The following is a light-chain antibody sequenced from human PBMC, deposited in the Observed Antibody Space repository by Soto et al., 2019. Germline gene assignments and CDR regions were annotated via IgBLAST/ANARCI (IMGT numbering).Light chain of an antibody. Sequence: DIQVTQSPSSVSASVGDRVTISCRASQGFSTWLAWYQQKPGKAPRLLIYGASILEVGVPSRFSGSGSGTHFTLAISSLQSEDVATFYCQQYDSLPYTFGQGTMLEIK. CDR3: QQYDSLPYT. J-gene: IGKJ2*01. CDR1: QGFSTW. V-gene: IGKV1-33*01. CDR2: GAS.